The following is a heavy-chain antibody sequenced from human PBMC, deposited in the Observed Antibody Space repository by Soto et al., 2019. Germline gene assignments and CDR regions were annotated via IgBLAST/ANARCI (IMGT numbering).Heavy chain of an antibody. J-gene: IGHJ4*02. V-gene: IGHV4-34*01. CDR3: ARVSDSRGYFLPY. D-gene: IGHD3-22*01. CDR2: INHSGST. CDR1: GGSFSDYY. Sequence: PSETLSLTCAVYGGSFSDYYWTWIRQPPGKGLEWIGEINHSGSTSYNPSLKTRVTTSVDTSKNQFSLKLRSVTAADTAIYYCARVSDSRGYFLPYWGQGVLVTVSS.